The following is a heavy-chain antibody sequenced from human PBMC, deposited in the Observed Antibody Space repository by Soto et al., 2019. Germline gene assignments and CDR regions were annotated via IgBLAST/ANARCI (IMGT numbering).Heavy chain of an antibody. CDR3: AIDIVSVGSRANDALDV. Sequence: QVQLVQSGAEMKKPGASVNISCQASGFTFSDTLINWVRQGPGQGLEWMGWINPANGNTRYSESFQGRVTISSLSSASTAYVALSDLTSEDTAVYYCAIDIVSVGSRANDALDVWGQGTMITVSS. J-gene: IGHJ3*01. CDR1: GFTFSDTL. D-gene: IGHD1-26*01. CDR2: INPANGNT. V-gene: IGHV1-3*01.